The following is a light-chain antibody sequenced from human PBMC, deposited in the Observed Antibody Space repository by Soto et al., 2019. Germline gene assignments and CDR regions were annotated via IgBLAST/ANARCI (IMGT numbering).Light chain of an antibody. CDR1: QSISWW. J-gene: IGKJ1*01. Sequence: QINPAPFPLTASCRSQSPNTCRASQSISWWLAWYQQKPGKAPKLLISDGSTLESGVPLRFRGSGSGTEFTLTIISLQPDDVATYYCQQYYNFRWTFGQGTKVDIK. CDR2: DGS. CDR3: QQYYNFRWT. V-gene: IGKV1-5*01.